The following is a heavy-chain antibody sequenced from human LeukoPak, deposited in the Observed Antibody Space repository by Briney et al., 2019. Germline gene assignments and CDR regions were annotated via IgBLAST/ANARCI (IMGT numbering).Heavy chain of an antibody. CDR3: ARGPYSYDSSGAFDI. CDR1: GYSISSGYY. Sequence: SETLSLTCTVSGYSISSGYYWSWIRPPAGKGLEWIGRISSSGSTNYNPSLKSRVTISVDTSKNQFSLKLSSVTAADTAVYFCARGPYSYDSSGAFDIWGQGTMVTVSS. CDR2: ISSSGST. V-gene: IGHV4-38-2*02. J-gene: IGHJ3*02. D-gene: IGHD3-22*01.